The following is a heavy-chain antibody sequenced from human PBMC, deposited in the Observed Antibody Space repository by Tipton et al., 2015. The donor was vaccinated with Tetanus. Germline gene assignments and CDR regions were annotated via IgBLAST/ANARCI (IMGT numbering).Heavy chain of an antibody. D-gene: IGHD2-15*01. J-gene: IGHJ4*02. Sequence: SLRLSCAASGFTFSDYSMNWVRQAPGKGLEWVAVIPFDGRNERYADSVKGRFIISRDNSKNTLYLQMNSLRPEDTAVYYCAKELQRARIRFFDSWGQGSQVTASS. CDR3: AKELQRARIRFFDS. V-gene: IGHV3-30*18. CDR2: IPFDGRNE. CDR1: GFTFSDYS.